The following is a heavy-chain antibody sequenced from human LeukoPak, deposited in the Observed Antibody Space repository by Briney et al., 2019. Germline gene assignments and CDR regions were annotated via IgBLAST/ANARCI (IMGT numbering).Heavy chain of an antibody. CDR2: ISGIGTTT. CDR3: TKHGSSGWFQGDF. D-gene: IGHD6-19*01. Sequence: PGGSLRLSCTASGFTFSSYAMTWVRQAPGKGLECVSVISGIGTTTYYADSVKGRFTISRDNSRNTLFLQMHSLTAEDTAVYYCTKHGSSGWFQGDFWGQGTLVTVSS. CDR1: GFTFSSYA. V-gene: IGHV3-23*01. J-gene: IGHJ4*02.